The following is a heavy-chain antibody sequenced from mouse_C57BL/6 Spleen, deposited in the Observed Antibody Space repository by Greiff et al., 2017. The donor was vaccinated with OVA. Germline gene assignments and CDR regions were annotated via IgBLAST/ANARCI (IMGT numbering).Heavy chain of an antibody. V-gene: IGHV10-1*01. CDR1: GFSFNTYA. J-gene: IGHJ3*01. Sequence: DAGGGLVQPKGSLKLSCAASGFSFNTYAMNWVRQAPGKGLEWVARIRSKSNNYATYYADSVKDRFTISRDDSESMLYLQMNNLKTEDTAMYYCVRPFYYDYGWFAYWGQGTLVTVSA. CDR3: VRPFYYDYGWFAY. D-gene: IGHD2-4*01. CDR2: IRSKSNNYAT.